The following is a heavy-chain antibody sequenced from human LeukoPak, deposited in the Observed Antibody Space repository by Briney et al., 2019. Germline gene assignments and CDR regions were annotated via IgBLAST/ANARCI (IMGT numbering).Heavy chain of an antibody. Sequence: ESGPTLVNPTQTLTLTCTFSGVSLSTYGLGVAWIRQPPGKALEWLALIYWNDDKRYSPSLKSRLTITKDTSRNRVVLTMTNMDPVDTATYYYAHRGTGYWGQGILVTVSS. V-gene: IGHV2-5*01. J-gene: IGHJ4*02. D-gene: IGHD3-10*01. CDR1: GVSLSTYGLG. CDR3: AHRGTGY. CDR2: IYWNDDK.